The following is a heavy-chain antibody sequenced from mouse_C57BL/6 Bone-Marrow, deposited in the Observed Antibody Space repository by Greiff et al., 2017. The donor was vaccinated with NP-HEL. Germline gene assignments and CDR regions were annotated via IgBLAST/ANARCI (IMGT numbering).Heavy chain of an antibody. J-gene: IGHJ4*01. Sequence: EVQLQQSGPELVKPGASVKISCKASGYSFTDYNMNWVKQSNGKSLEWIGVINPNYGTTSYNQKFKGKATLTVDQSSSTAYMQINSLTSEVSAVYYCAFYYYDSICAMDNWGQGNSVTVSS. D-gene: IGHD1-1*01. V-gene: IGHV1-39*01. CDR2: INPNYGTT. CDR1: GYSFTDYN. CDR3: AFYYYDSICAMDN.